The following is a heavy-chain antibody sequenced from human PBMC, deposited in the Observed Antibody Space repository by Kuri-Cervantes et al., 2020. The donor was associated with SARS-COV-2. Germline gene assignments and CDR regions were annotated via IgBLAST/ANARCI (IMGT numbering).Heavy chain of an antibody. D-gene: IGHD3-9*01. Sequence: LSLTCAVSGFTFSSYWMSWVRQASGKGLEWVADIKHDGGEEYYVDSVKGRFTISRDNAKNSLYLQMHSLRAEDTAVYYCARDMQILTGHYYLNFDYWGQGTLVTVSS. V-gene: IGHV3-7*05. CDR1: GFTFSSYW. CDR3: ARDMQILTGHYYLNFDY. CDR2: IKHDGGEE. J-gene: IGHJ4*02.